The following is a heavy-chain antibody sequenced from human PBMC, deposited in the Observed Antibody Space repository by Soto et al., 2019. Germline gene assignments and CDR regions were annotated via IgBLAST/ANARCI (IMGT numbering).Heavy chain of an antibody. D-gene: IGHD1-7*01. CDR2: ISGSGGST. V-gene: IGHV3-23*01. CDR3: TTGGHSWNYVWNYYYYMDV. J-gene: IGHJ6*03. CDR1: GFTFSSYA. Sequence: GGSLRLSCAASGFTFSSYAMSWVRQAPGKGLEWVSAISGSGGSTYYADSVKGRFTISRDNSKNTLYLQMNSLKTEDTAVYYCTTGGHSWNYVWNYYYYMDVWGKGTTVTVSS.